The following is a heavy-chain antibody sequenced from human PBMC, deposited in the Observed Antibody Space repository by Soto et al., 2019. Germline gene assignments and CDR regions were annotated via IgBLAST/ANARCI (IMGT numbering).Heavy chain of an antibody. V-gene: IGHV3-23*01. CDR2: ISGGGHTT. Sequence: EVQLLESGGGLVQPGGSLRLSCVASGFTFNNYAMSWVRQAPGKGLEWVSVISGGGHTTYYADSARGRFTISRDNSKNTLYLRMNSLRAEDTAIYYCAKGGFCSGGSCYAGFDYWGQGTLVTVSS. D-gene: IGHD2-15*01. CDR3: AKGGFCSGGSCYAGFDY. CDR1: GFTFNNYA. J-gene: IGHJ4*02.